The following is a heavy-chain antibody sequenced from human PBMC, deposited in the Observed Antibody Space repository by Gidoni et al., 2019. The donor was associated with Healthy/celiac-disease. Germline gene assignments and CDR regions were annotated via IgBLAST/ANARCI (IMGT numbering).Heavy chain of an antibody. CDR2: IYWDDDK. D-gene: IGHD3-22*01. CDR1: GFSLSTSGVG. Sequence: QITLKESGPTLVKPTHTLTLTCTFSGFSLSTSGVGVGWIRQPPGKALEWLALIYWDDDKRYSPSLKSRLTITKDTSKNQVVLTMTNMDPVDTATYYCAHSTTEAVVIHAEYCQHWGQGTLVTVSS. J-gene: IGHJ1*01. CDR3: AHSTTEAVVIHAEYCQH. V-gene: IGHV2-5*02.